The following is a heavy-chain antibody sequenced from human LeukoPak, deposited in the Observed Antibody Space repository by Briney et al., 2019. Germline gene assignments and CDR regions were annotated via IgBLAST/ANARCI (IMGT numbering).Heavy chain of an antibody. CDR2: IIPIFGTT. CDR3: ATGLGSYVGDTELDY. Sequence: SVKVSCKASGGTFISYAISWVRQAPGQGLEWMGGIIPIFGTTIYAQKFQGRVTMTEDTSTDTAYMELSSLRSEDTAVYYCATGLGSYVGDTELDYWGQGTLVTVSS. J-gene: IGHJ4*02. V-gene: IGHV1-69*06. D-gene: IGHD1-26*01. CDR1: GGTFISYA.